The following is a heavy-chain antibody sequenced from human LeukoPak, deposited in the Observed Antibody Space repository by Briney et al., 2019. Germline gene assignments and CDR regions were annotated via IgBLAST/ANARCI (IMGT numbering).Heavy chain of an antibody. CDR2: IKSKTDGGTT. J-gene: IGHJ4*02. CDR1: GFTFSNAW. D-gene: IGHD5-18*01. Sequence: GGSLRLSCAASGFTFSNAWMSWVRQAPGKGLEWVGRIKSKTDGGTTDYAAPVKGRFTISRDDSKNTLYLQMNSLKTEDTAVYYCTTAPYTVDTVMHDYGGQGPLVTVPS. V-gene: IGHV3-15*01. CDR3: TTAPYTVDTVMHDY.